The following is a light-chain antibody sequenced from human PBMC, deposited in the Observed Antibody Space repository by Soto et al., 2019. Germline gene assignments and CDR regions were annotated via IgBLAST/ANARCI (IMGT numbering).Light chain of an antibody. J-gene: IGKJ1*01. CDR1: QNIGTW. CDR2: QAS. V-gene: IGKV1-5*03. CDR3: QQSNNYPWT. Sequence: DVPMTQSPSTLSASVGDRVIITCRASQNIGTWLAWFQQKPGQAPKFLITQASNLETGVPSRFSGSGSGTEFTLTISSLQPDDFATYYCQQSNNYPWTFGQGTKVDIK.